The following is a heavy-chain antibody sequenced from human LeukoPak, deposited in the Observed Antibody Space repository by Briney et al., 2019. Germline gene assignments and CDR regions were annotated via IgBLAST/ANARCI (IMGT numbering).Heavy chain of an antibody. V-gene: IGHV3-30*01. CDR2: VSYDGSWD. CDR3: TREERGYIPAF. Sequence: GGSLRLSCADSGFTFSNYAMHWVRQTPGKGLEWVAFVSYDGSWDSHSDSVKGRFTISRDDSKNTLYLRMTRLRAEDTAVYYCTREERGYIPAFWGQGTLVTVSS. CDR1: GFTFSNYA. D-gene: IGHD3-16*02. J-gene: IGHJ4*02.